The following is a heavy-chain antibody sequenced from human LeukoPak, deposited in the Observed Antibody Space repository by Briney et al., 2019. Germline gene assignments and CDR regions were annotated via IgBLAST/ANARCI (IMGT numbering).Heavy chain of an antibody. Sequence: SVKVSCKASGGTFSSYAISWVRQAPGQGLEWMGGIIPIFGTANYARKFQGRVTITTDESTSTAYMELSSLRSEDTAVYYCARDRDGYNRRAAFDIWGQGTMVTVSS. CDR1: GGTFSSYA. CDR2: IIPIFGTA. D-gene: IGHD5-24*01. J-gene: IGHJ3*02. CDR3: ARDRDGYNRRAAFDI. V-gene: IGHV1-69*05.